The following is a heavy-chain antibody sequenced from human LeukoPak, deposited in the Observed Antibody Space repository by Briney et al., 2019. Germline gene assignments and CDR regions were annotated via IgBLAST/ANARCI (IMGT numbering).Heavy chain of an antibody. Sequence: SETLSLTCTVPGGSISNYYSTWIRQSPRKGLEWVAYIYKNGGTTYNTSLKCRATISVDTSKNQFSLKLSYVTAADTAMYYCATDRDNYYDSTGYTLPDGFDIWGEGIMVTVSS. CDR2: IYKNGGT. D-gene: IGHD3-22*01. CDR1: GGSISNYY. CDR3: ATDRDNYYDSTGYTLPDGFDI. V-gene: IGHV4-59*01. J-gene: IGHJ3*02.